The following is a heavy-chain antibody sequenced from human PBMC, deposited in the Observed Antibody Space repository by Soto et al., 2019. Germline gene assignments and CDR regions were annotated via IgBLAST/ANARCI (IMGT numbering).Heavy chain of an antibody. D-gene: IGHD4-17*01. CDR1: GAPMNRYY. CDR3: ARVYGTNYGFDY. CDR2: VFNSETS. J-gene: IGHJ4*02. Sequence: QVQLQESGPRLVKTSETLSLTCTVSGAPMNRYYWSWIRQPPGKALEWIGYVFNSETSKYNPSLRRRIAMSVDRSKNQFSLTMTSLTAADTAVYYCARVYGTNYGFDYWGQGALVTVSS. V-gene: IGHV4-59*01.